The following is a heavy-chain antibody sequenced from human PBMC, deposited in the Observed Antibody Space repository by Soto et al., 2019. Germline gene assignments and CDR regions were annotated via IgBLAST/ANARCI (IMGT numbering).Heavy chain of an antibody. J-gene: IGHJ1*01. Sequence: HPGGSLRLSCAASGFTFSNYAMSWVRQAPGKGLEWVSVIYSGGSTYYADSVKGRFTISRDNSKNTLYLQMNSLRAEDTAVYYCARDRVESGYPEYFQHWGQGTLVTVSS. CDR1: GFTFSNYA. D-gene: IGHD3-22*01. V-gene: IGHV3-53*01. CDR2: IYSGGST. CDR3: ARDRVESGYPEYFQH.